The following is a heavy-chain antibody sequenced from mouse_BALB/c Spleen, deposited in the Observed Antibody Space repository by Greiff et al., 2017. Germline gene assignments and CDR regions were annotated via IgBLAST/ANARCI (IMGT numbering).Heavy chain of an antibody. CDR1: GFTFTDYY. V-gene: IGHV7-3*02. CDR3: ARDPIYYGNYEGAMDY. D-gene: IGHD2-1*01. Sequence: EVKLVESGGGLVQPGGSLRLSCATSGFTFTDYYMSWVRQPPGKALEWLGFIRNKANGYTTEYSASVKGRFTISRDNSQSILYLQMNTLRAEDSATYYWARDPIYYGNYEGAMDYWGQGTSVTVSS. J-gene: IGHJ4*01. CDR2: IRNKANGYTT.